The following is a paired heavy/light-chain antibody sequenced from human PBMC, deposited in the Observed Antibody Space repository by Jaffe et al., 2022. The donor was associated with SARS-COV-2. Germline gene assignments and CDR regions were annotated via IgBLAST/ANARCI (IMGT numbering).Heavy chain of an antibody. J-gene: IGHJ5*02. CDR1: GFTFTDYA. CDR2: IGGSGAGS. V-gene: IGHV3-23*04. Sequence: EVQLVESGGDLVQPGGSLRLSCVASGFTFTDYAMNWVRQAPGKGLEWVSSIGGSGAGSFYADSVKGRFTISRDNSKNSLFLQMNSLRPDDTAVYYCAKGWYCDGGSCYWFGPWGQGTLVTVSS. CDR3: AKGWYCDGGSCYWFGP. D-gene: IGHD2-15*01.
Light chain of an antibody. CDR1: QGVSRF. V-gene: IGKV3-11*01. CDR3: QQRINWPLT. CDR2: DAS. Sequence: EIVLTQSPATVSLSPGERATLSCRASQGVSRFLAWYQQKPGQAPRLLIYDASSRATGIPARFSGSGSGTDFTLTITSLEPEDFAVYYCQQRINWPLTFGGGTKVEIK. J-gene: IGKJ4*01.